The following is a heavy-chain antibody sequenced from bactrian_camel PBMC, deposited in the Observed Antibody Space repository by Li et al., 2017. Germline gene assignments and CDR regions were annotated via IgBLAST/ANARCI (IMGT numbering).Heavy chain of an antibody. CDR1: GYTYSMYC. V-gene: IGHV3S55*01. Sequence: HVQLVESGGGSVQAGESLRLSCVGSGYTYSMYCMAWFRQAPGKERERVAAIRSDGSTSYADSVKGRFTISKDNAKNTLYLQMDSLKPEDTAMYYCARTKNRGSWISGGATLVPTDYGYWGQGTQVTVS. CDR3: ARTKNRGSWISGGATLVPTDYGY. CDR2: IRSDGST. D-gene: IGHD6*01. J-gene: IGHJ6*01.